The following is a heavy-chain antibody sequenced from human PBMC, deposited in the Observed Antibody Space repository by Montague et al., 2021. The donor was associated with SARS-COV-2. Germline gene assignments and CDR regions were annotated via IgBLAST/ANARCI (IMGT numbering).Heavy chain of an antibody. Sequence: SGAEVEAPGESLKVSCKGSGYSFTSYWIGWVHQMPGKGLEWMGIIYPGDSDTRYSPSFQGQVTISADKSISTAYLQWSSLKASDTAIYYCARVTDYYYDTSGYWDAFDIWGQGTMVTVSS. J-gene: IGHJ3*02. CDR2: IYPGDSDT. D-gene: IGHD3-22*01. CDR1: GYSFTSYW. CDR3: ARVTDYYYDTSGYWDAFDI. V-gene: IGHV5-51*07.